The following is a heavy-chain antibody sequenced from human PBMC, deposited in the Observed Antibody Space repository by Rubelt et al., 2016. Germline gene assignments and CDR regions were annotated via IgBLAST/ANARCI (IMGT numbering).Heavy chain of an antibody. CDR3: ARERGGQLNDAFDI. V-gene: IGHV3-7*03. D-gene: IGHD2-2*01. Sequence: EVQLVESGGSLVQPGGSLRLSCVGSGFSISDYWMTWVRQAPGKGPEWVAHIKPDGSERHYVDSVKGRFTISRDNSKNTMYLQMNGLEAYDTAVYYCARERGGQLNDAFDIWGQGTMGTVSS. CDR1: GFSISDYW. CDR2: IKPDGSER. J-gene: IGHJ3*02.